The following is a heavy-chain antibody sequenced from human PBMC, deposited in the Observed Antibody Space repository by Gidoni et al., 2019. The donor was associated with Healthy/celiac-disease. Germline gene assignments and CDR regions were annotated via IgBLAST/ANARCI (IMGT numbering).Heavy chain of an antibody. V-gene: IGHV3-48*01. CDR1: GFTFSSYS. J-gene: IGHJ4*02. CDR2: ISSSSSTI. D-gene: IGHD3-9*01. Sequence: EVQLVESGGGLVQPGGSLRLSCEASGFTFSSYSMNWVRQAPGKGLEWVSYISSSSSTIYYADSVKGRFTISRDNAKNSLYLQMNSLRAEDTAVYYCARGEYDILTGYYEATSVDYWGQGTLVTVSS. CDR3: ARGEYDILTGYYEATSVDY.